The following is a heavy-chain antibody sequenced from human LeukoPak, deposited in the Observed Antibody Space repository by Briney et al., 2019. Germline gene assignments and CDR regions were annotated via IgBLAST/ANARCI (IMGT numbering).Heavy chain of an antibody. CDR2: ISYDGSNK. V-gene: IGHV3-30*03. J-gene: IGHJ4*02. CDR3: ARGEYDFWSGYYTGTSYTFDY. D-gene: IGHD3-3*01. Sequence: PGGSLRLSCAASGFTFSSYGMHWVRQAPGKGLEWVAIISYDGSNKYYADSVKGRFTISRDNSKNTLYLQMNSLRAEDTAVYYCARGEYDFWSGYYTGTSYTFDYWGQGTLVTVSS. CDR1: GFTFSSYG.